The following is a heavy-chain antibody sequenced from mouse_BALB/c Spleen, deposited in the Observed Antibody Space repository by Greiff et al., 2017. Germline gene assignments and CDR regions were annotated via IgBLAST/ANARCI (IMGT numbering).Heavy chain of an antibody. J-gene: IGHJ4*01. CDR2: ISSGGSYT. V-gene: IGHV5-9-4*01. D-gene: IGHD1-1*01. CDR1: GFTFSSYA. CDR3: AREVTTVDYYAMDY. Sequence: EVKLVESGGGLVKPGGSLKLSCAASGFTFSSYAMSWVRQSPEKRLEWVAEISSGGSYTYYPDTVTGRFTISRDNAKNTLYLEMSSLRSEDTAMYYCAREVTTVDYYAMDYWGQGTSVTVSS.